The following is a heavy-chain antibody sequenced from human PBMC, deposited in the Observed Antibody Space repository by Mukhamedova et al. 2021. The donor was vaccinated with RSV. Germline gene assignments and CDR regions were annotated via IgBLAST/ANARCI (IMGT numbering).Heavy chain of an antibody. Sequence: PSLKSRVTISVDTSKNQLSLKLSSVTAADTAVYHCARQAYSNGKIDAFDICGQGTMVTVSS. D-gene: IGHD5-18*01. V-gene: IGHV4-39*01. J-gene: IGHJ3*02. CDR3: ARQAYSNGKIDAFDI.